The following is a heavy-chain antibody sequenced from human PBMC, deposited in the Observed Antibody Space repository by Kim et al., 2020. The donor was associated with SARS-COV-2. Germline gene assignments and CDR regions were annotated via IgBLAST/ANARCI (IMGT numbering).Heavy chain of an antibody. CDR1: GFTFGGYA. V-gene: IGHV3-23*01. J-gene: IGHJ4*02. Sequence: GGSLRLSCAASGFTFGGYAMSWVRQAPGRGLEWVSTISGSGSSTYYTDSVKGRFTISRDNSKNTLYLQMNNLRAEDTAVYYCAKDSSGYYRPFDYWGQGTLVTVSS. CDR3: AKDSSGYYRPFDY. D-gene: IGHD3-22*01. CDR2: ISGSGSST.